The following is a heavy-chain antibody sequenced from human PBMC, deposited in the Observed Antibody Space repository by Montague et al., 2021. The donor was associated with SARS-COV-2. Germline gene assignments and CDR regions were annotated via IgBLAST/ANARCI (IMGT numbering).Heavy chain of an antibody. D-gene: IGHD2-15*01. J-gene: IGHJ5*02. CDR2: IYYSGST. CDR1: GGSISSSSYY. Sequence: SETRSLTCTVSGGSISSSSYYWGWIRQPPGKGLEWIGSIYYSGSTYYNPSLKSRVTISVDTSKNQFSLKLSSVTAADTAVYYCARERRYCSGGSCYSGWFDPWGQGTLVTVSS. CDR3: ARERRYCSGGSCYSGWFDP. V-gene: IGHV4-39*07.